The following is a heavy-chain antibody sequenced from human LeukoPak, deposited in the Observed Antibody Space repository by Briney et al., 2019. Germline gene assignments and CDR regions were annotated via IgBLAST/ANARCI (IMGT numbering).Heavy chain of an antibody. V-gene: IGHV3-33*08. J-gene: IGHJ4*02. Sequence: PGGSLKLSCAASGFTFSGSGMHWVRQAPGKGLEWVAVIWYDGSNKYYADSVKGRFTISRDNSKNTLYLQMNSLRAEDTAVYYCARGSSFDYWGQGTLVTVSS. CDR3: ARGSSFDY. CDR1: GFTFSGSG. D-gene: IGHD6-13*01. CDR2: IWYDGSNK.